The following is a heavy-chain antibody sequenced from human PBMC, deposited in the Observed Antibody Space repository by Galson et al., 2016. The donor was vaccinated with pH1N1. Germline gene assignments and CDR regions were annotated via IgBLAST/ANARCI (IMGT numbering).Heavy chain of an antibody. CDR3: TGTLLSFGEPNNADF. D-gene: IGHD3-10*01. J-gene: IGHJ4*02. Sequence: SLRLSGAPSGFSVSNNHMSWVRQAPGKGLEWVSVIYRGGSTYYADSLEGRFTISRDDSKNMLCLQMNSLRVDDTAIYYCTGTLLSFGEPNNADFWGQGTQVTVSS. CDR1: GFSVSNNH. V-gene: IGHV3-53*01. CDR2: IYRGGST.